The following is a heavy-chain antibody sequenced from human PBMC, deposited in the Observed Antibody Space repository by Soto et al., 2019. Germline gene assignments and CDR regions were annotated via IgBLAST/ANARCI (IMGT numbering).Heavy chain of an antibody. CDR2: ISPHNDHT. CDR1: GYTFKTNG. CDR3: ARDKGILYGAGRMDY. Sequence: GPGVKKPGASVKVSCKASGYTFKTNGISWVRQAPGQGLEWLGWISPHNDHTSYAQKFQGRVTMTTDTSTSTAYMELRSLGSDDTAVYYRARDKGILYGAGRMDYWGQGTLVTVSS. D-gene: IGHD1-26*01. J-gene: IGHJ4*02. V-gene: IGHV1-18*01.